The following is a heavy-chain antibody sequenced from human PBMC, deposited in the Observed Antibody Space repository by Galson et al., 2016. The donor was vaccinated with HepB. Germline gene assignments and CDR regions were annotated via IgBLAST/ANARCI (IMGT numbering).Heavy chain of an antibody. CDR2: MNQDGSEK. CDR1: GFTFNSYW. V-gene: IGHV3-7*01. CDR3: AREGLSDYGDYKYYYYALDV. D-gene: IGHD4-17*01. J-gene: IGHJ6*02. Sequence: SLRLSCAVSGFTFNSYWMSWVRQAPGKGLEWVANMNQDGSEKYYVDSVKGRFTISRDNAKNSLYLQMNSLRAEDTAVYYCAREGLSDYGDYKYYYYALDVWGQGTTVTVSS.